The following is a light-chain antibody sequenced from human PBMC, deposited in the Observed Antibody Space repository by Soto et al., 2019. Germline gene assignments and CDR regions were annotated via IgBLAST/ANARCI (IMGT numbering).Light chain of an antibody. J-gene: IGKJ1*01. CDR3: QHSYCTPWT. V-gene: IGKV1-39*01. CDR1: HSFSIY. CDR2: AAS. Sequence: DIQMTQSPSYLSASVGDRVTITCRTSHSFSIYLNWYQQKPGKAPKLLIYAASSLGSGVPSRFSGSGSGTDFTLIISSLQPEDIATYYGQHSYCTPWTFGQGTKVEIK.